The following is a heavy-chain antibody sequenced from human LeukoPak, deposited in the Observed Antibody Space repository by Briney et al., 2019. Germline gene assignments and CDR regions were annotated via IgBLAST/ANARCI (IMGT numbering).Heavy chain of an antibody. J-gene: IGHJ4*02. CDR2: IYYSGST. Sequence: GSLRLSCTVSGFTVSSNSMSWVRQPPGKGLEYIGYIYYSGSTYYNPSLKSRVTISVDTSKNQFSLKLSSVTAADTAVYYCARERHGVSGVCFDYWGQGTLVTVSS. D-gene: IGHD3-10*01. V-gene: IGHV4-59*02. CDR1: GFTVSSNS. CDR3: ARERHGVSGVCFDY.